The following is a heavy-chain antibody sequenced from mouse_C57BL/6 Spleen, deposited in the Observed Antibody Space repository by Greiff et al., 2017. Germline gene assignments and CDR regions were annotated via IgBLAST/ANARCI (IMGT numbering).Heavy chain of an antibody. CDR3: ARCVVAHCYYAMDY. Sequence: VQLQQPGAELVKPGASVKLSCKASGYTFTSYWMHWVKQRPGQGLEWIGMIQPNSGSTTYNEKFKSKATLTVDKSSSTAYMQLSSLTSRDSTVYYCARCVVAHCYYAMDYWGQGTSVTVSS. J-gene: IGHJ4*01. CDR1: GYTFTSYW. D-gene: IGHD1-1*01. V-gene: IGHV1-64*01. CDR2: IQPNSGST.